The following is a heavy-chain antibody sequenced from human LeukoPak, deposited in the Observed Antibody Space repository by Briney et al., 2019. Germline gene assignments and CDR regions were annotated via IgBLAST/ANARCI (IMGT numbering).Heavy chain of an antibody. CDR1: GYIFTGYY. CDR3: ARVRYRLAETYIDY. D-gene: IGHD3-16*01. Sequence: ASVKVSCKASGYIFTGYYMHWVRQAPGQGLEWMGWINPNSGDTNYAQKFQGRVTMTRDTSISAAYMELSRLRSDDTAVYYCARVRYRLAETYIDYWGQGTLVTVSS. CDR2: INPNSGDT. V-gene: IGHV1-2*02. J-gene: IGHJ4*02.